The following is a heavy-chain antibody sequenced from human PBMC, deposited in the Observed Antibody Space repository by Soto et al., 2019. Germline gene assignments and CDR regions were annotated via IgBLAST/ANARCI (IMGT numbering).Heavy chain of an antibody. J-gene: IGHJ4*02. V-gene: IGHV3-53*04. Sequence: GGSLRLSCAASGFTVSSNYMSWVRQAPGKGLEWVSIIYSDGSTYYADSVKGRFTISRHNSKNTLYLQMDSLRAEDTAVYYCARQKDGYLDYWGQGTLVTVSS. CDR3: ARQKDGYLDY. CDR2: IYSDGST. CDR1: GFTVSSNY.